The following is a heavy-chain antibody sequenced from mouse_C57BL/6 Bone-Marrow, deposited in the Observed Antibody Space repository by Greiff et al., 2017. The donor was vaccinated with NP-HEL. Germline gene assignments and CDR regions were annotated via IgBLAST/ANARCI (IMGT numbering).Heavy chain of an antibody. CDR1: GYSFTSYY. V-gene: IGHV1-66*01. J-gene: IGHJ4*01. Sequence: QVQLKQSGPELVKPGASVKISCKASGYSFTSYYIHWVKQRPGQGLEWIGWIYPGSGNTKYNEKFKGKATLTADTSSSTAYMQLSSLTSEDSAVYYCARSGSHYAMDYWGQGTSVTVSS. CDR3: ARSGSHYAMDY. CDR2: IYPGSGNT. D-gene: IGHD1-1*02.